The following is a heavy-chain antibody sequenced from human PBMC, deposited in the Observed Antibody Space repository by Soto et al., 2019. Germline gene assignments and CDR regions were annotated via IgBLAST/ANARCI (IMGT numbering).Heavy chain of an antibody. J-gene: IGHJ6*02. CDR1: GGSISSGGYS. Sequence: SETLSLTCAVSGGSISSGGYSWSWIRQPPGKGLEWIGYIYHSGSTYYNPSLKSRVTISVDTSKNQFSLKLSSVTAADTAVYYCARGQTPSYGMDVWGQGTTVTVSS. V-gene: IGHV4-30-2*01. CDR2: IYHSGST. CDR3: ARGQTPSYGMDV.